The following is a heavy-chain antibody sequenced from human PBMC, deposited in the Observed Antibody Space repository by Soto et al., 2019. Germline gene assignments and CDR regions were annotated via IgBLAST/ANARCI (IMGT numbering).Heavy chain of an antibody. CDR1: GGSICRSVYY. Sequence: QVQLQESGPGLVKSSQTLSLTCSVSGGSICRSVYYWTWLRQHPGQGLEWIGHIYYAGSSYSNPSLRSRLSLSLGTSNHQFSLKLNSVTAADTAVYYCAIGLTTLYYFDSRGQGTLVSVSS. V-gene: IGHV4-31*02. J-gene: IGHJ4*02. D-gene: IGHD1-1*01. CDR3: AIGLTTLYYFDS. CDR2: IYYAGSS.